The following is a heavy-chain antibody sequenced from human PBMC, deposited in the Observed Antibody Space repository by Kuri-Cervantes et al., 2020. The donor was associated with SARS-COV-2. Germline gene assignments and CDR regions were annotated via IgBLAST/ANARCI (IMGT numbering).Heavy chain of an antibody. D-gene: IGHD6-19*01. Sequence: GGSLRLSCTASGFTFGDYAMSWVRQAPGKGLEYVSAISSDAVNTYYANSVKGRFTISRDFSKNTLYLQMTNLTTEDTAVYYCVRAYSTGWLVGSYYFDSWGQGTLVTVSS. CDR2: ISSDAVNT. CDR3: VRAYSTGWLVGSYYFDS. CDR1: GFTFGDYA. V-gene: IGHV3-64D*06. J-gene: IGHJ4*02.